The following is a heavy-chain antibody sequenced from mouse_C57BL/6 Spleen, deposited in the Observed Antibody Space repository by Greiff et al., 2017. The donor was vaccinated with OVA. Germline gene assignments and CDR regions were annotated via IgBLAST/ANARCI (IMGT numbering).Heavy chain of an antibody. D-gene: IGHD2-1*01. V-gene: IGHV5-6*01. CDR2: ISSGGSYT. CDR3: ARQDYCNNEGYFDY. CDR1: GFTFSSYG. J-gene: IGHJ2*01. Sequence: EVQRVESGGDLVKPGGSLKLSCAASGFTFSSYGMSWVRQTRDKRLEWVATISSGGSYTYYPDSVKGQFTISRDNAKNTLYLQMSSLKSEDTAMYYCARQDYCNNEGYFDYWGQGTTLTVSS.